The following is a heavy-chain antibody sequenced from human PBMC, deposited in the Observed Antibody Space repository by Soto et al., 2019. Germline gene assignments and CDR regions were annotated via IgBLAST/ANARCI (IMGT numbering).Heavy chain of an antibody. D-gene: IGHD1-26*01. CDR1: GYTFTSYY. V-gene: IGHV1-46*01. CDR3: ARLREGEVGSTTGFCDY. J-gene: IGHJ4*02. CDR2: INPSGGST. Sequence: ASVKVSCKASGYTFTSYYMHCVRQAPGQGLEWMGIINPSGGSTSYAQKFQGRVTMTRDTSTSTVYMELSSLRSEDTAMYYCARLREGEVGSTTGFCDYWGQGTLVTVSS.